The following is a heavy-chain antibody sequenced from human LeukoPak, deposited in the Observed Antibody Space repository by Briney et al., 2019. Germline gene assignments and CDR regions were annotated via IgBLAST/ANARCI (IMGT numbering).Heavy chain of an antibody. D-gene: IGHD5-12*01. CDR3: ARDEGYDKTLFDY. CDR1: GYTFTGYY. J-gene: IGHJ4*02. V-gene: IGHV1-2*02. CDR2: INPNSGGT. Sequence: ASVKVSCKASGYTFTGYYMHWVRQAPGQGLEWMGWINPNSGGTNYAQKFQGRVTMTRDTSISTAYMELSRLRSDDTAVYYCARDEGYDKTLFDYWGQGTLVTVSS.